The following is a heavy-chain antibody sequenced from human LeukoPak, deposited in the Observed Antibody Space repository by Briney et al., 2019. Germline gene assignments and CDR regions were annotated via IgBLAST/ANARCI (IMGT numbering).Heavy chain of an antibody. D-gene: IGHD3-9*01. J-gene: IGHJ4*02. CDR1: GFTFSSYT. Sequence: GGSLRLSCAASGFTFSSYTMNWARQAPGKGLEWVSSISSSSSYIYYAESVKGRFTMSRDNAKNSLYLQMNSLRAEDTAVYYCARATTYDILTGYFDYWGQGTLVTVSS. V-gene: IGHV3-21*01. CDR3: ARATTYDILTGYFDY. CDR2: ISSSSSYI.